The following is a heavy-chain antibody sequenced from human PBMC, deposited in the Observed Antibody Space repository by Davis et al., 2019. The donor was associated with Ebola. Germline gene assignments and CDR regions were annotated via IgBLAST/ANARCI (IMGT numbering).Heavy chain of an antibody. CDR3: AGAGYSSGWTFDN. V-gene: IGHV4-59*01. D-gene: IGHD6-19*01. Sequence: MPSETLSLTCTVSGGSISSYYWSWIRQPPGKGPERIGYLYYSGSTNYNPSLKSRVTISVDTSKNQFSLKLSSVTAADTAVYYCAGAGYSSGWTFDNWGQGALVTVSS. J-gene: IGHJ4*02. CDR1: GGSISSYY. CDR2: LYYSGST.